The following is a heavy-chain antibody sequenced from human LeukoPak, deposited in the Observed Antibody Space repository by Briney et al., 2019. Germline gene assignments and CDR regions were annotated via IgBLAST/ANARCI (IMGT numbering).Heavy chain of an antibody. CDR2: MYISGNT. J-gene: IGHJ4*02. CDR3: ARCSSGYYYG. Sequence: PSETLPLTCNVSGGSISNYYWSWIRHPAGKGLEWIGRMYISGNTNYNPSLKSRVTMSLDTSKNQFSLNLSSVTAADTAVYYCARCSSGYYYGWGQGTLVTVSS. V-gene: IGHV4-4*07. D-gene: IGHD3-22*01. CDR1: GGSISNYY.